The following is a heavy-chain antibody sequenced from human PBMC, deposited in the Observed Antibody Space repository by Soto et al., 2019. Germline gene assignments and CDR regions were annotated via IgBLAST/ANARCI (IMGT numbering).Heavy chain of an antibody. V-gene: IGHV4-30-2*01. CDR1: GGSISSGGYS. D-gene: IGHD3-3*01. J-gene: IGHJ5*02. CDR3: ARGFLGSPAYNWFDH. CDR2: IYHSGST. Sequence: PSETLSLTCAVSGGSISSGGYSWSWIRQPPGKGLEWIGYIYHSGSTYYNPSLKSRVTISVDRSKNQFSLKLSSVTAADTAVYYCARGFLGSPAYNWFDHWGQGTLVTVSS.